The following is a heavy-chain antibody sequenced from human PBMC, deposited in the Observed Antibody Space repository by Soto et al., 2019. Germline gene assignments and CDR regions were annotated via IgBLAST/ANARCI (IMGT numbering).Heavy chain of an antibody. CDR3: ARDRAPYSSGRWCMDV. Sequence: QVQLVESGGGVVQPGRSLRLSCAASGFTFSSYGMHWVRQAPGKGLEWVAVIWYDGSNKYYADSVKGRFNISRDNSKNRLYLQMNSLRAEDTAVYYCARDRAPYSSGRWCMDVWGQGTTVTVSS. D-gene: IGHD6-19*01. J-gene: IGHJ6*02. V-gene: IGHV3-33*01. CDR1: GFTFSSYG. CDR2: IWYDGSNK.